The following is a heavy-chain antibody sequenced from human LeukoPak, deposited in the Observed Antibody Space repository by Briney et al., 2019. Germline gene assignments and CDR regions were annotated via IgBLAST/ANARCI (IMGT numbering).Heavy chain of an antibody. V-gene: IGHV1-2*02. CDR1: GYTFTGYY. J-gene: IGHJ4*02. CDR3: ARESEQQLAYDY. D-gene: IGHD6-13*01. Sequence: ASVKVSCKASGYTFTGYYMHWVRQAPGQGLEWMGWINPNSSGTNYAQKFQGRVTMTRDTSISTAYMELSRLRSDDTDVYYCARESEQQLAYDYWGQGTLVTVSS. CDR2: INPNSSGT.